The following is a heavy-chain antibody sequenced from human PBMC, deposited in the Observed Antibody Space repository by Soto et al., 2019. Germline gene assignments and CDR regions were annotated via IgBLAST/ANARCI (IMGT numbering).Heavy chain of an antibody. J-gene: IGHJ6*02. Sequence: GGSLRLSCAASGFTLSSYAMHWVRQAPGKGLEWVAVISYDGSNKYYADSVKGRFTISRDNSKNTLYLQMNSLRAEDTAVYYCARITTPYYDFWSGYYPPAPLYGMDVWGQGTTVTVSS. V-gene: IGHV3-30-3*01. CDR2: ISYDGSNK. D-gene: IGHD3-3*01. CDR1: GFTLSSYA. CDR3: ARITTPYYDFWSGYYPPAPLYGMDV.